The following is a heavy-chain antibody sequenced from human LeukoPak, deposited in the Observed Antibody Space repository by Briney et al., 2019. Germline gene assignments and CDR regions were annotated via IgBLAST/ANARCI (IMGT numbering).Heavy chain of an antibody. J-gene: IGHJ4*02. D-gene: IGHD3-16*01. CDR1: GFTFSSYS. CDR3: ARDSYESRDPHGVY. CDR2: ISSSSSTI. V-gene: IGHV3-48*01. Sequence: GGSLRLSCAASGFTFSSYSMNWVRQAPGKGLEWVSYISSSSSTIYYADSVKGRFTISRDNSKNTLYLQMNSLRAEDTAVYYCARDSYESRDPHGVYWGQGALVIVPS.